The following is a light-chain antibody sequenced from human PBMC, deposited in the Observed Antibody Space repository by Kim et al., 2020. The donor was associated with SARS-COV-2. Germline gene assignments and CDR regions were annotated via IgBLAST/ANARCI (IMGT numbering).Light chain of an antibody. V-gene: IGLV2-23*02. CDR2: DVS. CDR1: RSAVGNFNL. CDR3: CSYVSGRVYV. J-gene: IGLJ1*01. Sequence: GHSITISCTETRSAVGNFNLVSWYQQHPGKAPKLLIYDVSKRPSGVSTRFSGSKSGSTASLTISGLQTEDEADYYCCSYVSGRVYVFGTGTKVTVL.